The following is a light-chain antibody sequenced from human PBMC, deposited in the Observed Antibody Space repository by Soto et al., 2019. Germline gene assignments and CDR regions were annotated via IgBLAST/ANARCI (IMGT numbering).Light chain of an antibody. CDR1: QSVLYSSNNKNY. CDR3: QQYYDTPYI. V-gene: IGKV4-1*01. J-gene: IGKJ2*01. Sequence: DIVMTQSPDSLAVSLGERATINCKSSQSVLYSSNNKNYLAWYQQKPGQPPKLLIYWASTRESGVPDRFSGSGSGTDFTLTISSLQAEDVAVYYCQQYYDTPYIFGQGTKLEIK. CDR2: WAS.